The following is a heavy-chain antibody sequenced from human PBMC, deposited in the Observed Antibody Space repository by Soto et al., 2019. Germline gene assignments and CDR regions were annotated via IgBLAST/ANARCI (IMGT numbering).Heavy chain of an antibody. CDR1: GFTFSNAW. Sequence: PGGSLRLSCAGSGFTFSNAWMSWVRQAPGKGLEWVGRIKSKKDGGTTDFAAPVKGRFTISRDDSKDTLYLQMNSLNTEDTAVYYCTTLGYCSGGSCYHTGAGAFDIWGQGTMVTVSS. D-gene: IGHD2-15*01. J-gene: IGHJ3*02. V-gene: IGHV3-15*01. CDR3: TTLGYCSGGSCYHTGAGAFDI. CDR2: IKSKKDGGTT.